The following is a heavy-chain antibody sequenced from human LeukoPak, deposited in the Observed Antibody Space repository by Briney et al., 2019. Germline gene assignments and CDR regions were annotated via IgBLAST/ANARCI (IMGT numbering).Heavy chain of an antibody. CDR2: ISGNGNNT. D-gene: IGHD6-19*01. J-gene: IGHJ4*02. Sequence: GGSLRLSCAASGFTFRTHAMSWVRQAPGKGLEWVSLISGNGNNTYYLDSVKGRFTISRDNSKSTLYLQMNSLGAADTAVYYCATLGWWNRPPDYWGQGTLVTVSS. CDR1: GFTFRTHA. CDR3: ATLGWWNRPPDY. V-gene: IGHV3-23*01.